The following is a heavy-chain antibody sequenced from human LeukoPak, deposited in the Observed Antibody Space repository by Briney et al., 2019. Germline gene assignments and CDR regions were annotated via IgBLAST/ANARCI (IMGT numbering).Heavy chain of an antibody. CDR1: GFTFSSHG. CDR2: ISPSGGIT. CDR3: AKNAGYSYGLYYFDY. Sequence: PGGSLRLSCAASGFTFSSHGMNWVRQAPGKGLEWVSGISPSGGITYYTDSVKGRFTISRDNSKNTVHLQMDSLRAEDSAVYYCAKNAGYSYGLYYFDYWGQGTLVTVSS. V-gene: IGHV3-23*01. J-gene: IGHJ4*02. D-gene: IGHD5-18*01.